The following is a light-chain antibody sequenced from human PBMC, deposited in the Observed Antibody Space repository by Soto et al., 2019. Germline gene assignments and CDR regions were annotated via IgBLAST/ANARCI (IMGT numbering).Light chain of an antibody. CDR3: QQRSNWPRT. CDR2: DAS. J-gene: IGKJ1*01. Sequence: EIVLTQSPATLSLSPGERATLSCRASQSVSSYLAWYPQKPGQAPRLLIYDASNRATGIPARFSGSGSGTAFTLTTSSLEPEDFAVYYCQQRSNWPRTFGQGTKWIS. CDR1: QSVSSY. V-gene: IGKV3-11*01.